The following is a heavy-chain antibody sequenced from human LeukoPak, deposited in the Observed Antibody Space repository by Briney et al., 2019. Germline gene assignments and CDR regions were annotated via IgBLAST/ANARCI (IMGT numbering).Heavy chain of an antibody. V-gene: IGHV4-38-2*02. J-gene: IGHJ4*02. Sequence: SDTLSLTCTVCGYSISSGYYWGWIRQPPGKGLEWIGSIYRSGSTYYNPSLKSRVTISVDTSKNQFSLKLSSVTAADTAVYYCARHWQWEPLWGWGQGTLVTVSS. D-gene: IGHD1-26*01. CDR1: GYSISSGYY. CDR3: ARHWQWEPLWG. CDR2: IYRSGST.